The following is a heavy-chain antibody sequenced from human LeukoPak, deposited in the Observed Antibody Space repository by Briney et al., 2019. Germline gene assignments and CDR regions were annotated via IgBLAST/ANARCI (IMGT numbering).Heavy chain of an antibody. D-gene: IGHD6-19*01. CDR3: AKAWLDAFDI. Sequence: GGSLRLSCAASGFTFSSYSMNWVRQVPGRGLEWVSSISPQGDSTWNADSVKGRFTISRDNSKNTLYLQMNSLRAEDTAVYYCAKAWLDAFDIWGQGTMVTVSS. CDR2: ISPQGDST. V-gene: IGHV3-23*01. CDR1: GFTFSSYS. J-gene: IGHJ3*02.